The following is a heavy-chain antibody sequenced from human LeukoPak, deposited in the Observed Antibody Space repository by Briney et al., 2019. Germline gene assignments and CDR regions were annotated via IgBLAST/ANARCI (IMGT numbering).Heavy chain of an antibody. CDR1: GGSISSGDYY. V-gene: IGHV4-30-4*01. CDR2: ISLSGGT. J-gene: IGHJ4*02. Sequence: KSSQTLSLTCTVSGGSISSGDYYWSWIRQPPGQGLEWIGYISLSGGTYYNPSLKSRASISLDTSRNQFSLKLTSVSAADTAVYYCAKPTLDGTGYYPFDFWGQGALVTVSS. CDR3: AKPTLDGTGYYPFDF. D-gene: IGHD3-22*01.